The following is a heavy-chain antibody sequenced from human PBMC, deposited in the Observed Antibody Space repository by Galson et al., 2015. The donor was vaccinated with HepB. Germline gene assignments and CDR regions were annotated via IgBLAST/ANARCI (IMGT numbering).Heavy chain of an antibody. CDR3: ARFMIEAVAGTGHLDY. J-gene: IGHJ4*02. D-gene: IGHD6-19*01. V-gene: IGHV1-3*01. CDR1: GYTFTSYA. Sequence: SVKVSCKASGYTFTSYAMHWVRQAPGQRLEWMGWTNAGNGNTKYSQKFQGRVTITRDTSASTAYMELSSLRSEDTAVYYCARFMIEAVAGTGHLDYWGQGTLVTVSS. CDR2: TNAGNGNT.